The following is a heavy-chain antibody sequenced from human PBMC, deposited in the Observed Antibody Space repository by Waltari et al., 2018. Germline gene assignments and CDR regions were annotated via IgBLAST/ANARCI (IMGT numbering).Heavy chain of an antibody. CDR3: ARLTVVSNNDY. D-gene: IGHD1-20*01. CDR2: INGDGTTT. J-gene: IGHJ4*02. CDR1: GFTFSRYW. Sequence: EVQLVESGGGLVQPGWSLRLSCAASGFTFSRYWMHWVRQAPGKGLVWVSCINGDGTTTKYADSVKGRFTISRDNAKNTLYLQMNSLRAEDTAVYYCARLTVVSNNDYWGQGTLVTVSS. V-gene: IGHV3-74*01.